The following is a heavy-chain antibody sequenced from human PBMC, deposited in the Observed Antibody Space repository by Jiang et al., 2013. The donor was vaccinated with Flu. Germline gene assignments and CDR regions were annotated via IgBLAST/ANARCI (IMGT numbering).Heavy chain of an antibody. D-gene: IGHD2-15*01. Sequence: GAEVKKPGESLKISCKGSGYSFTSYWISWVRQMPGKGLEWMGRIDPSDSYTNYSPSFQGHVTISADKSISTAYLQWSSLKASDTAMYYCARGYCSGGSCYNHYYYGMDVWGKGTTVTVSS. V-gene: IGHV5-10-1*01. CDR3: ARGYCSGGSCYNHYYYGMDV. CDR2: IDPSDSYT. CDR1: GYSFTSYW. J-gene: IGHJ6*04.